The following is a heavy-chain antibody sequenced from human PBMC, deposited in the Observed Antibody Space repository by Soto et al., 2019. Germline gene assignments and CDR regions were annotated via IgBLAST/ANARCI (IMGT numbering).Heavy chain of an antibody. CDR1: GFTVSNNY. V-gene: IGHV3-53*01. Sequence: EVQLVESGGGLIQPGGSLRLSCAVSGFTVSNNYMSWVRQAPGKGLEGVSVIYSGGYTAYGDSVKGRFTISRDNSKNTLYLQKKPLGPAGPGVFSWATHPGGGGYWGQGTLVTVSS. D-gene: IGHD3-10*01. J-gene: IGHJ4*02. CDR2: IYSGGYT. CDR3: ATHPGGGGY.